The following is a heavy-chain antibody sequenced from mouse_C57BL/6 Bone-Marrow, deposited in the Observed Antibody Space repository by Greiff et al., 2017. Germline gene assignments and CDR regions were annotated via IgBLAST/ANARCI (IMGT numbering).Heavy chain of an antibody. Sequence: QVQLQQPGAELVMPGASVKLSCKASGYTFTSYWMHWVKQRPGQGLEWIGEIDPSDSYTNYNQKFKGKSTLTVDKSSSTAYMQLSSLTSEDSAVYYCANYDYDAWFAYWGQGTLVTVSA. CDR2: IDPSDSYT. D-gene: IGHD2-4*01. V-gene: IGHV1-69*01. CDR3: ANYDYDAWFAY. CDR1: GYTFTSYW. J-gene: IGHJ3*01.